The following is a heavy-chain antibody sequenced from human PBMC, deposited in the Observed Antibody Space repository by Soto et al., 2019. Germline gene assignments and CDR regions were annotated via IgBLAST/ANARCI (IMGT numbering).Heavy chain of an antibody. J-gene: IGHJ4*02. D-gene: IGHD5-12*01. V-gene: IGHV3-30*18. CDR1: GFTFSSYG. CDR3: AKAFGGYSGYDFDY. CDR2: ISYDGSNK. Sequence: QVQLVESGGGVVQPGRSLRLSCAASGFTFSSYGMHWVRQAPGKGLEWVAVISYDGSNKYYADSVKGRFTISRDNSKNTLYLQMNSLRAEDTAVYYCAKAFGGYSGYDFDYWGQGTLVTVSS.